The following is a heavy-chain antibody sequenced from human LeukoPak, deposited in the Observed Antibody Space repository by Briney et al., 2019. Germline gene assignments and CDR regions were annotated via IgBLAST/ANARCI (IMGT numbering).Heavy chain of an antibody. V-gene: IGHV3-48*04. CDR2: ITRSSTTI. CDR3: ARVPYYYYYMDV. Sequence: GGSLRLSCAASGFNFSIYSMNWVRQAPGKGLEWVSYITRSSTTIYYADSVKGRFTISRDNAKNSLYLQMNSLRAEDTAVYYCARVPYYYYYMDVWGKGTTVTVSS. CDR1: GFNFSIYS. J-gene: IGHJ6*03.